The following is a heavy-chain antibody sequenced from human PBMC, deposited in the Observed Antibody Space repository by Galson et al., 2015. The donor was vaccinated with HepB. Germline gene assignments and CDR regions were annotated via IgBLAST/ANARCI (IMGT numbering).Heavy chain of an antibody. D-gene: IGHD2-2*02. J-gene: IGHJ4*02. CDR2: ISSSSSYI. V-gene: IGHV3-21*01. CDR3: ARDSTYTGALDY. CDR1: GFTFSSYS. Sequence: SLRLSCAASGFTFSSYSMNWVRQAPGKGLEWVSSISSSSSYIYYADSVKGRFTISRDNAKNSRYLQMNSLRAEDTAVYYCARDSTYTGALDYWGQGTLVTVSS.